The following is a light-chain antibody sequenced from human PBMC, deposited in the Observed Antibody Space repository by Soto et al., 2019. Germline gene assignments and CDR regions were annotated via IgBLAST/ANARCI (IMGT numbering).Light chain of an antibody. CDR1: ETIASY. J-gene: IGKJ1*01. Sequence: IQMTQSPSSLFASVGDRVTITCRASETIASYVNWYQQRPGKAPKLLIYAASTLQSGVPSRFGGSGSGTDFTLTITSLQPEDFATYFCQQTYNPPRTFGQGTRL. V-gene: IGKV1-39*01. CDR3: QQTYNPPRT. CDR2: AAS.